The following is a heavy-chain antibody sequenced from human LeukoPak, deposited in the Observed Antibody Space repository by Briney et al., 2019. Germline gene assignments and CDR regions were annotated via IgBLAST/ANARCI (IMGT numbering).Heavy chain of an antibody. V-gene: IGHV1-18*01. CDR1: GYTFTSYD. CDR3: AREGYCSGTSCDKPFDY. Sequence: ASVKVSCKASGYTFTSYDINWVRQATGQGLEWMGWISGYNGNTNYAEKLQSRFTMTTDTSTSTAYMELRSLRSDDTAVYYCAREGYCSGTSCDKPFDYWGQGTLVTVAS. D-gene: IGHD2-2*01. J-gene: IGHJ4*02. CDR2: ISGYNGNT.